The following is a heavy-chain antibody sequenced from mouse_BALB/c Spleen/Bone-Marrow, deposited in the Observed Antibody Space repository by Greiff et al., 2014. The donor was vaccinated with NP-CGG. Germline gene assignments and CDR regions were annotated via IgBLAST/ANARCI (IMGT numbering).Heavy chain of an antibody. Sequence: EVQLQQSGPELVKPGASVKMSCKASGYTFTSYVMHWVKQKPGQGLEWIGYINPHNDGTKYNEKFKGKATLTSDKSSSTAYMELSSLTSEDSAVYYCARQGVDYFDYWGRGTTLTVSS. J-gene: IGHJ2*01. CDR2: INPHNDGT. CDR3: ARQGVDYFDY. V-gene: IGHV1-14*01. CDR1: GYTFTSYV.